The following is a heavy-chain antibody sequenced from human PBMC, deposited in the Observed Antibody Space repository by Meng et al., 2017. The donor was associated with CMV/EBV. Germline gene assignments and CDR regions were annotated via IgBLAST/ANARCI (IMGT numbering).Heavy chain of an antibody. CDR1: GFTFSSYA. V-gene: IGHV3-30*04. Sequence: GGSLRLSCAASGFTFSSYAMHWVRQAPGKGLEWVAVISYDGSNKYYADSVKGRFTISRDNSKNTLYLQMNSLRAEDTAVYYCARGAEGRLLWFGELLEINDYWGQGTLVTVSS. D-gene: IGHD3-10*01. CDR3: ARGAEGRLLWFGELLEINDY. CDR2: ISYDGSNK. J-gene: IGHJ4*02.